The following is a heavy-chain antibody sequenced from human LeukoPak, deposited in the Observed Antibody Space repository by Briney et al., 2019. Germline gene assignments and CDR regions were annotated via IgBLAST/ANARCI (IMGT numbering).Heavy chain of an antibody. V-gene: IGHV1-18*01. CDR2: ISANNGNT. CDR3: ARDYSAASNFWSGYRRPYFDY. CDR1: GYTFTSYG. Sequence: ASVKVSCKASGYTFTSYGISWVRQAPGQGLEWMGWISANNGNTNYAQKLQGRVTMTTDTSTSTAYMELRSLRSDDTAVYYCARDYSAASNFWSGYRRPYFDYWGQGTLVTVSS. J-gene: IGHJ4*02. D-gene: IGHD3-3*01.